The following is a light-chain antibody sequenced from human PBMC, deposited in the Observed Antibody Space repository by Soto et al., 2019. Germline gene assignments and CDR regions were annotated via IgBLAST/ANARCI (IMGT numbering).Light chain of an antibody. Sequence: DIVLTQSPGTLSLSPGERVTLSCRASQSVRPNFLAWYQQKPGQAPRLLIYGTSSRATGIPDRFSGSGSGTDFTLTISRLEPEDFAVYYCQQYGNSPKTFGQGTKLEIK. CDR1: QSVRPNF. V-gene: IGKV3-20*01. J-gene: IGKJ2*01. CDR2: GTS. CDR3: QQYGNSPKT.